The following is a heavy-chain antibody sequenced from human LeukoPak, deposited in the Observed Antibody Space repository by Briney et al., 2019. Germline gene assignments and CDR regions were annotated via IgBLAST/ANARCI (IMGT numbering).Heavy chain of an antibody. V-gene: IGHV3-21*01. J-gene: IGHJ4*02. CDR3: ARDASLSAAAGTLDY. CDR2: ISSSSSYI. Sequence: GGSLRLSCAASGFTFSSYSMSWVRQAPGKGLEWVSSISSSSSYIYYADSVKGRFTISRDNAKNSLYLQMNSLRAEDTAVYYCARDASLSAAAGTLDYWGQGTLVTVSS. CDR1: GFTFSSYS. D-gene: IGHD6-13*01.